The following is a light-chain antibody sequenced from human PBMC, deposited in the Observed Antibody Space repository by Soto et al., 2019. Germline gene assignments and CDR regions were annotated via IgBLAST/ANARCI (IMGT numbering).Light chain of an antibody. CDR2: EGS. V-gene: IGLV2-23*01. J-gene: IGLJ3*02. CDR1: SSDVGSYNL. Sequence: QSALTQPASVSGSPGQSITISCTGTSSDVGSYNLVSWYQQHPGKAPKLMIYEGSKRPSGVSNRFSGSKSDNTASLTISGLQAEDEADYYCCSYANTTTVFGAGTKLTVL. CDR3: CSYANTTTV.